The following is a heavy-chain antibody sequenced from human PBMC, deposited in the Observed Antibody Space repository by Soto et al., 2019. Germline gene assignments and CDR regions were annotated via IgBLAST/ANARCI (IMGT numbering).Heavy chain of an antibody. J-gene: IGHJ5*02. CDR2: INHSGST. D-gene: IGHD6-19*01. V-gene: IGHV4-34*01. CDR1: GGSFSVYY. Sequence: SEPLSLTCAVYGGSFSVYYWSWIRQPPGKGLEWIGEINHSGSTNYNPSLKSRVTISVDTSKNQFSLKLSSVTAADTAVYYCARVVGGWNLQRTINWFDPWGQGTLVTVSS. CDR3: ARVVGGWNLQRTINWFDP.